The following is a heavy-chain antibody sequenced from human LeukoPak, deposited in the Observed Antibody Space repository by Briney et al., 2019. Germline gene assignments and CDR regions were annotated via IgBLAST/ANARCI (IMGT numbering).Heavy chain of an antibody. CDR1: GFTVSSNY. CDR3: SGQFDSKYYFDY. J-gene: IGHJ4*02. CDR2: IYSGGNT. V-gene: IGHV3-53*01. Sequence: GGSLRLSCAASGFTVSSNYMSWVRQAPGKGLEWVSVIYSGGNTYYADSVKGRFTISRDNSKNTLYLQMNSLRAEDTAIYYCSGQFDSKYYFDYWGQGTLVTVSS. D-gene: IGHD5-24*01.